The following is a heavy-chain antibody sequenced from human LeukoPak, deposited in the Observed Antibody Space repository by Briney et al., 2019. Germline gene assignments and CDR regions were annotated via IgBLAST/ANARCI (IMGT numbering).Heavy chain of an antibody. CDR3: AKGVVVPADPFDY. J-gene: IGHJ4*02. V-gene: IGHV3-21*01. CDR1: GFTFSSYS. Sequence: GGSLRLPCAASGFTFSSYSMNWVRQAPGKGLEWVSSISSSSSYIYYADSVKGRFTISRDNAKNSLYLQMNSLRAEDTAVYYCAKGVVVPADPFDYWGQGTLVTVSS. CDR2: ISSSSSYI. D-gene: IGHD2-2*01.